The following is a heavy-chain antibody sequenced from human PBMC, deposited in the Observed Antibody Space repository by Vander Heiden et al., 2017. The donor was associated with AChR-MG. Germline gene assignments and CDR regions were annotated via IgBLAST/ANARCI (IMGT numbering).Heavy chain of an antibody. CDR3: AHSFYYGSGTDFAY. J-gene: IGHJ4*02. V-gene: IGHV2-5*02. CDR2: IYWDDDK. CDR1: GFSLSTSGVG. D-gene: IGHD3-10*01. Sequence: QINLKESGPTLVKPTQTLTVTCSFSGFSLSTSGVGLGWIRQPPGKALEWLALIYWDDDKRYSPFLKNRLTIGKDTSKNQVVLTMTNMDPVDTGTYCCAHSFYYGSGTDFAYGGQGILVTVSS.